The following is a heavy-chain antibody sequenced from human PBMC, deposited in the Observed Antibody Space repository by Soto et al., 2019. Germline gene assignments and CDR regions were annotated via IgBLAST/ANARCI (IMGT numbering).Heavy chain of an antibody. V-gene: IGHV1-69*13. D-gene: IGHD3-16*02. Sequence: VKVSCKASGDTDTNYVISWVRQAPGQGLEWRXGIXXKFGXXXSXXXLQDRLTITADESTSTVYMQLSSLGLEDTAVYYCEAEMTFGKLSVVWGQGTTVTVSS. CDR3: EAEMTFGKLSVV. CDR2: IXXKFGXX. CDR1: GDTDTNYV. J-gene: IGHJ6*02.